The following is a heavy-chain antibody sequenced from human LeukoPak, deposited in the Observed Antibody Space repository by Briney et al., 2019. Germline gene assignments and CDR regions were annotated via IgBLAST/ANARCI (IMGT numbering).Heavy chain of an antibody. CDR3: AKGGPHYGSGSYYAFDY. Sequence: PGGSLRLSCEASGFTFSSFGMHWVRQAPGKGLEWVAFIRRDGDVIYYADSVKGRFTISRDNSRNMVYLQLNSLRPEDTAVYYCAKGGPHYGSGSYYAFDYWGQGTLVTVSS. D-gene: IGHD3-10*01. CDR2: IRRDGDVI. CDR1: GFTFSSFG. V-gene: IGHV3-30*02. J-gene: IGHJ4*02.